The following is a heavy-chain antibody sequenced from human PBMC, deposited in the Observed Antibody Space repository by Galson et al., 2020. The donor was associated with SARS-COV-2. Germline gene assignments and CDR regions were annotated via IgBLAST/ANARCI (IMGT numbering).Heavy chain of an antibody. D-gene: IGHD2-15*01. CDR2: VNHSGST. CDR1: GGSFSGYF. CDR3: ARDFVDCNGGGFDHDAFDL. Sequence: SQTLSLTCAVYGGSFSGYFWSWIRQPPGKGLGWIGEVNHSGSTNYNPSLKSRVTISIDTSKNQFSLKLTSVTAADTAVYYCARDFVDCNGGGFDHDAFDLWGQGTVVTVSS. J-gene: IGHJ3*01. V-gene: IGHV4-34*01.